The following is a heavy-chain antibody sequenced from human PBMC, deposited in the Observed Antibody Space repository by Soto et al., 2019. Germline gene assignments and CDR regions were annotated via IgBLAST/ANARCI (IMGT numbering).Heavy chain of an antibody. CDR1: GFTFSSYA. CDR3: ARMSAVAGTFYFDY. D-gene: IGHD6-19*01. Sequence: QVQLVESGGGVVQPGRSLRLSCAASGFTFSSYAMHWVRQAPGKGLEWVAVISYDGSNKHYADSVKGRFTISRDNSKNTLYLQMNSLRAEDTAVYYCARMSAVAGTFYFDYWGQGTLVTVSS. V-gene: IGHV3-30-3*01. J-gene: IGHJ4*02. CDR2: ISYDGSNK.